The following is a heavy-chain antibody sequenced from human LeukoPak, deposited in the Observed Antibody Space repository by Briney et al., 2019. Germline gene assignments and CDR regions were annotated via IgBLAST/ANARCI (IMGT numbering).Heavy chain of an antibody. CDR2: IYYSGST. D-gene: IGHD3-10*01. J-gene: IGHJ4*02. CDR3: AREITMVRGVRAFDY. CDR1: GGSIISYY. Sequence: PSETLSLTCTVSGGSIISYYWSWIRQPPGKGLEWIGYIYYSGSTNYNPSLKSRVTISVDTSKNQFSLKLSSVTAADTAVYYCAREITMVRGVRAFDYWGQGTLVTVSS. V-gene: IGHV4-59*01.